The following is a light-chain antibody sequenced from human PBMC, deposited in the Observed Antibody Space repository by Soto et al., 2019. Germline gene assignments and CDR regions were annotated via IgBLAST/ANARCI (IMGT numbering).Light chain of an antibody. J-gene: IGLJ1*01. CDR2: EVS. Sequence: QSVLTQPASVSGSPGQSITISCTGTSSDVGTYNYVSWYQQYPGKAPQLIIYEVSDRPSGVSNRFSGSKSGNTASLTISGLQAEDEADDYCSSYTSTSTLDVFGTGTKLTVL. CDR3: SSYTSTSTLDV. CDR1: SSDVGTYNY. V-gene: IGLV2-14*01.